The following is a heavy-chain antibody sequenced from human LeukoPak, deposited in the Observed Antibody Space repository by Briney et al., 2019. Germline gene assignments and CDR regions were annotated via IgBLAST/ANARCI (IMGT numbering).Heavy chain of an antibody. Sequence: GGSLRLSCAASGFTFSSYAMSWVRQAPGKGLEWVSAISGSGGSTYYADSVKGRFTISRDNSKNTLYLQMNSLRAEDTAVYYCARDTYDSRGYYFPFDSWGQGTLVTVSP. CDR1: GFTFSSYA. V-gene: IGHV3-23*01. CDR2: ISGSGGST. J-gene: IGHJ4*02. CDR3: ARDTYDSRGYYFPFDS. D-gene: IGHD3-22*01.